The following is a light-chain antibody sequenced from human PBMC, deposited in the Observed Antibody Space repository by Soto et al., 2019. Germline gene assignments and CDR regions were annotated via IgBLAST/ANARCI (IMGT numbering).Light chain of an antibody. J-gene: IGKJ1*01. V-gene: IGKV1-5*03. Sequence: DIQMTQSPSTLSASVGDRVTIICRASQSVNNWLAWYQQKPGKVPNLLISKVSTLEGGVPARFSGSGSGTEFTLTISSLQPDDNGTYYCQQYSFYPRTFGQGTKVEIK. CDR2: KVS. CDR3: QQYSFYPRT. CDR1: QSVNNW.